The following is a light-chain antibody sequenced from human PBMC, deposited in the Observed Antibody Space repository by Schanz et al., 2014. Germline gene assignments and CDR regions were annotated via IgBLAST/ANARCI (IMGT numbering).Light chain of an antibody. V-gene: IGKV1-39*01. CDR1: QSINGW. CDR3: QQSYNTPRT. CDR2: DAS. Sequence: DIHLTQSPSTLSASVGDRVTLTCRPSQSINGWLAWYQQKPGKAPKLLVYDASSLQSGVPSRFSGSGSGTDFTLTISSLQPEDFATYYCQQSYNTPRTFGQGTKVEIK. J-gene: IGKJ1*01.